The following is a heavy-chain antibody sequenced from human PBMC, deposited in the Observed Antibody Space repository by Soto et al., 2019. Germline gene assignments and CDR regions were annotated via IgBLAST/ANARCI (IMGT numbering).Heavy chain of an antibody. Sequence: ASVKVSCKASGYTFTSYGISWVRQAPGQGLEWMGWISAYNGNTNYAQKLQGRVTMTTDTSTRTAYMELRSLRSDDTAVYYCVRENYYYGMDVWGQGTTVTVSS. CDR2: ISAYNGNT. CDR3: VRENYYYGMDV. J-gene: IGHJ6*02. V-gene: IGHV1-18*01. CDR1: GYTFTSYG.